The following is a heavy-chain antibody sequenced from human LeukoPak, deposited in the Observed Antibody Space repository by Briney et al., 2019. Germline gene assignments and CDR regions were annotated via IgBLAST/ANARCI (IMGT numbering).Heavy chain of an antibody. Sequence: MASETLSLTCTVSGGSISSSSYYWGWIRQPPGKGLEWIGYIHYSGSTHYNPSLKSRVTISVDTSKNQVSLKLRSVTAADTAVYYCARTTEGYAGGPGYSYYYYMDVWGKGTTVTISS. CDR1: GGSISSSSYY. V-gene: IGHV4-61*05. CDR2: IHYSGST. D-gene: IGHD5-12*01. CDR3: ARTTEGYAGGPGYSYYYYMDV. J-gene: IGHJ6*03.